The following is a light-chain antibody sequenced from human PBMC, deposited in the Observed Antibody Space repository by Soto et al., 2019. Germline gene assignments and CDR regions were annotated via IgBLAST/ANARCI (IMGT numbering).Light chain of an antibody. CDR1: QGISNY. J-gene: IGKJ5*01. Sequence: DIQMTQSPSTLSGSVGDRVTITCRASQGISNYLAWYQQKPGKVPKLLIYAASTLQSGVPSRFSGSGSGTDFTLIISSLQPEDVATYYCQEYNSAPTFGQGTRLEIK. CDR3: QEYNSAPT. V-gene: IGKV1-27*01. CDR2: AAS.